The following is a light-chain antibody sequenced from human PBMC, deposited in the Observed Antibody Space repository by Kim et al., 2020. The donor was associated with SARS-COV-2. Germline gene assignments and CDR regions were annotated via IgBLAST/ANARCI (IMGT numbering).Light chain of an antibody. CDR2: ADN. J-gene: IGLJ2*01. CDR1: TSNIGNDY. Sequence: GQKVTISCSGSTSNIGNDYVSWYQQLPGTAPKLLIYADNKRPSGIPDRFSGSKSGTSATLGITGLQTGDEADYYCGTWDTSLSVGVFGGGTKVTVL. CDR3: GTWDTSLSVGV. V-gene: IGLV1-51*01.